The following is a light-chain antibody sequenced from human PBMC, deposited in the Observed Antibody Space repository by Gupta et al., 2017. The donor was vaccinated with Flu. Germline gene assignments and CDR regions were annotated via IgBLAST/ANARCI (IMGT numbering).Light chain of an antibody. CDR1: QSVGSN. V-gene: IGKV3-11*01. Sequence: RATLSCRAGQSVGSNLAWYQQKPGQAPRLLIHAASIRATGVPARFSGSGSGTDFTLTISSLESEDFAIYYCQQRTNWRAAWTFGEGTRVEIK. CDR2: AAS. J-gene: IGKJ1*01. CDR3: QQRTNWRAAWT.